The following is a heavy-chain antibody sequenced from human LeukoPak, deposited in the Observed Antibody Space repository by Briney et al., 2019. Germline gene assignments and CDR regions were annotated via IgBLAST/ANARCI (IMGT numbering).Heavy chain of an antibody. D-gene: IGHD3-10*01. CDR2: INHSGST. J-gene: IGHJ6*04. CDR3: ARTHYYGSGSYYNLRYCYGMDV. V-gene: IGHV4-34*01. CDR1: GGSFSGYY. Sequence: SETLSLTCAVYGGSFSGYYWSWIRQPPGKGLEWIGEINHSGSTNYNPSLKSRVTISVDTSKNQFSLKLSSVTAADTAVYYCARTHYYGSGSYYNLRYCYGMDVWGKGTTVTVSS.